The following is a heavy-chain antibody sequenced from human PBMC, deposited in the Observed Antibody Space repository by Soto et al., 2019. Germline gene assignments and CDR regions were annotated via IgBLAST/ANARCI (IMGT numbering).Heavy chain of an antibody. V-gene: IGHV3-72*01. D-gene: IGHD5-12*01. Sequence: ESGGGLVQPGGSLRLSCAASGFSFSGHYMDWVRQAPGKGLEWVGRIRTKGARYTTEYAASVKGRFTISRDDSKNSPYLQMNSLKPEDTALYYCARSKDGSDDYWGQGTLVTVSS. CDR1: GFSFSGHY. CDR3: ARSKDGSDDY. CDR2: IRTKGARYTT. J-gene: IGHJ4*02.